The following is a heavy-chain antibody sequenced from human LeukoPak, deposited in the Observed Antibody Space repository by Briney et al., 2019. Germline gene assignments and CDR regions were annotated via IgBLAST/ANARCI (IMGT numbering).Heavy chain of an antibody. D-gene: IGHD3-3*01. V-gene: IGHV3-23*01. J-gene: IGHJ3*02. CDR3: TTDTILNAFDI. Sequence: GGSLRLSCAASGFIFSSYAMSWVRQAPGKGLEWVSAISGSGGSTYYADSVKGRFTISRDNSKNTLYLQMNSLKTEDTAVYYCTTDTILNAFDIWGQGTMVTVSS. CDR1: GFIFSSYA. CDR2: ISGSGGST.